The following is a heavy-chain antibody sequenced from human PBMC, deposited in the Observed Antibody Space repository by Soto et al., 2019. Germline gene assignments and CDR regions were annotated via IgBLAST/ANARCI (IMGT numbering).Heavy chain of an antibody. Sequence: QVQLVQSGAEVKKPGASVKVSCKASGYTFTGYYIHWVRQAPGQGLEWMGWINPNSGGTNYAQKFQGLVTMTRDTSISTAYMELSRLRSDHTAVYYCVRDGGMATVPTLDFDYWGQGTLVTVSS. CDR2: INPNSGGT. CDR3: VRDGGMATVPTLDFDY. D-gene: IGHD4-4*01. J-gene: IGHJ4*02. CDR1: GYTFTGYY. V-gene: IGHV1-2*04.